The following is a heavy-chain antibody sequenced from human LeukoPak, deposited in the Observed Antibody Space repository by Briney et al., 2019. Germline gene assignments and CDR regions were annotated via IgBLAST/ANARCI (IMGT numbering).Heavy chain of an antibody. J-gene: IGHJ4*02. CDR1: GFTFSSYA. V-gene: IGHV3-23*01. Sequence: GGSLRLSCAASGFTFSSYAMSWVRQAPGKGLEWVSAISGSGGSTYCADSVKGRFTISRDNSKNTLYLQMNSLRAEDTAVYYCAKAALNYYDSSAFDYWGQGTLVTVSS. D-gene: IGHD3-22*01. CDR3: AKAALNYYDSSAFDY. CDR2: ISGSGGST.